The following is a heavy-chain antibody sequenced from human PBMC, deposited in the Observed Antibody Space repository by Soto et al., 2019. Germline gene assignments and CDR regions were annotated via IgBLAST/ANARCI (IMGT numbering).Heavy chain of an antibody. CDR1: GYRFTNYW. V-gene: IGHV5-51*01. CDR3: ARHALEYDFWSGYFFY. J-gene: IGHJ4*02. CDR2: IFPGDSDT. Sequence: GESLKISCKGSGYRFTNYWIGWVRQMPGKGLEWMGIIFPGDSDTRYSPSFEGQVTISADKSSNTAYLQWSSLKASDTAMYYCARHALEYDFWSGYFFYWGQGTLVTVSS. D-gene: IGHD3-3*01.